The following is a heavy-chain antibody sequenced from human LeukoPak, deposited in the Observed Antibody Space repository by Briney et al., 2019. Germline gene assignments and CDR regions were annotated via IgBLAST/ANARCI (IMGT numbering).Heavy chain of an antibody. Sequence: PGGSLRLSCAASGFTVSSNYMSWVRQAPGKGLEWVSVIYSGGSTYYADSVKGRFTISRDNSKNTLYLQMNSLRAEDTAVYYCAKAPGGSSGSGFDYWGQGTLVTVSS. CDR3: AKAPGGSSGSGFDY. J-gene: IGHJ4*02. D-gene: IGHD3-22*01. V-gene: IGHV3-66*01. CDR1: GFTVSSNY. CDR2: IYSGGST.